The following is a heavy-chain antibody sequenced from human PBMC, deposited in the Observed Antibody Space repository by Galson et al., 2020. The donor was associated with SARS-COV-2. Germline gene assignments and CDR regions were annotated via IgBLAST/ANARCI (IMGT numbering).Heavy chain of an antibody. Sequence: SLKLSCAAPGFTFSSYGIHLVRQAPGKRLERVAVISYDGSNEYYADSVKGRFTISRDNSKNTQYLQMNSLRAEDTAVYDCVTGWLPYYYGMDVWGQGTTVIVSS. J-gene: IGHJ6*02. CDR1: GFTFSSYG. CDR2: ISYDGSNE. CDR3: VTGWLPYYYGMDV. V-gene: IGHV3-30*03. D-gene: IGHD5-12*01.